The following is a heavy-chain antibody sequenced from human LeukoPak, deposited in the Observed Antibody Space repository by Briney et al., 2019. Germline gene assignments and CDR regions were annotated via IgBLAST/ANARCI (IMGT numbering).Heavy chain of an antibody. CDR1: AFTFSNYA. V-gene: IGHV3-23*01. CDR2: ITASGGGT. D-gene: IGHD6-19*01. J-gene: IGHJ4*02. CDR3: AKEFPGYSIGWVFDY. Sequence: GGSLRLSCAASAFTFSNYAMSWVRQAPGKGLEWVSAITASGGGTYYADSVRGRFTISRDNSKNTLYLQMNSLRAEDTAVYYCAKEFPGYSIGWVFDYWGQGTLVSVSS.